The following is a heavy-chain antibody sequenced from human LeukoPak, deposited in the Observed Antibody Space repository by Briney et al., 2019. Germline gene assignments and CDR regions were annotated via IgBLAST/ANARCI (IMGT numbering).Heavy chain of an antibody. CDR3: TTELDVRPNHY. V-gene: IGHV3-21*03. CDR1: GFTFSRYS. CDR2: ISSSSSYI. J-gene: IGHJ4*02. Sequence: GGSLRLSCAASGFTFSRYSMNWVRQAPGKGLEWVSSISSSSSYIYYADSVKGRFTISRDNAKNSLYLQMNSLKSEDTAVYYCTTELDVRPNHYWGQGTLVTVSS. D-gene: IGHD1-14*01.